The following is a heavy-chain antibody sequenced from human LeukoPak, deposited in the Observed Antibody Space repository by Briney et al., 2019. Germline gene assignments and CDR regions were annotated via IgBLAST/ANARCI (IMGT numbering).Heavy chain of an antibody. J-gene: IGHJ4*02. D-gene: IGHD6-19*01. CDR1: GGTFSSYA. Sequence: ASVKVSCKASGGTFSSYAISWVRQAPGQGLEWMGGIIPIFGTANYAQKFQGRVTITADKSTSTAYMELSGLRSEDTAVYYCARGGSPSIAVADFDYWGQGTLVTVSS. V-gene: IGHV1-69*06. CDR2: IIPIFGTA. CDR3: ARGGSPSIAVADFDY.